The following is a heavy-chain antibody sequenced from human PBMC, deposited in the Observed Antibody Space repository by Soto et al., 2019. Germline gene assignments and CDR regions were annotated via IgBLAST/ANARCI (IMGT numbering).Heavy chain of an antibody. CDR2: ISPSGTT. J-gene: IGHJ4*02. V-gene: IGHV4-30-2*01. CDR3: ARSTALVRQYFDS. Sequence: QLQLQESGSGLVKPSRTLSLTCIVSGGSISSGDYSWNWIRQPPGKGLQWIGYISPSGTTYYNPSLKSRVTISLDRSKNHFSLTLSSVTAADTAGYYCARSTALVRQYFDSWGQGTLVTVSS. D-gene: IGHD5-18*01. CDR1: GGSISSGDYS.